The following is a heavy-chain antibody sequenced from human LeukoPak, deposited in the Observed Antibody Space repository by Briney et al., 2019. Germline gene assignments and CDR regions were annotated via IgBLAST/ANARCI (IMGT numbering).Heavy chain of an antibody. V-gene: IGHV4-39*01. D-gene: IGHD2-15*01. CDR2: IHSTGDS. Sequence: SETLSLTCTVSGGSIRGTDLFWGWIRQLPGKGLEWIGNIHSTGDSFCNPSLKSRVTISVDTSKNQFSLRLSSVTAADTAVYYCEKDSHLDVWGHGTTVTVSS. CDR3: EKDSHLDV. J-gene: IGHJ6*02. CDR1: GGSIRGTDLF.